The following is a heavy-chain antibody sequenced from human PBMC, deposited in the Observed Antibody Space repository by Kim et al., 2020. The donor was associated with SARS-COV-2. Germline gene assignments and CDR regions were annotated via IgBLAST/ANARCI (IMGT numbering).Heavy chain of an antibody. J-gene: IGHJ6*02. V-gene: IGHV3-48*02. CDR1: GFIFSTYS. CDR2: ISSSTSTI. Sequence: GGSLRLSCAASGFIFSTYSMDWVRQAPGKGLQWVSYISSSTSTIYYADSVKGRFTISRDNAGNSLYLQMNSLRDEDTAVYYCARVGRNSYSMGVWGQGTTVTVS. CDR3: ARVGRNSYSMGV. D-gene: IGHD1-26*01.